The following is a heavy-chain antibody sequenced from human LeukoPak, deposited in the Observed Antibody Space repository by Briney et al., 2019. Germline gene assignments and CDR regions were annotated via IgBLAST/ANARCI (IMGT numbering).Heavy chain of an antibody. D-gene: IGHD3-3*01. CDR2: ISSSSSYI. J-gene: IGHJ6*02. CDR1: GFTFSSYS. Sequence: GGSLRLSCAASGFTFSSYSMNWVRQAPGKGLEWVSSISSSSSYIYYADSVKGRFTISRDNAKNSLYLQMNSLRAEDTAVYYCARTEALGAYYDFWSGYTPGYYYGMDVWGQGTTVTVSS. CDR3: ARTEALGAYYDFWSGYTPGYYYGMDV. V-gene: IGHV3-21*01.